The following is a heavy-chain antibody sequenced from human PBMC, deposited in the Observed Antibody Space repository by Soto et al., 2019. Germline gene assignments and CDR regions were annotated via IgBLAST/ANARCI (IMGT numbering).Heavy chain of an antibody. D-gene: IGHD1-1*01. Sequence: QVHLVQSGAEVKKAGASVKVSCKASGYTLTSYGITWVRQAPGQGLEWMGWISAHNGNTDYAQKLQGRVIVTRDTSTSTAYMELRSLISDDTAVSYCARGRYGDHWGQGALVTVSS. CDR3: ARGRYGDH. CDR1: GYTLTSYG. V-gene: IGHV1-18*01. CDR2: ISAHNGNT. J-gene: IGHJ4*02.